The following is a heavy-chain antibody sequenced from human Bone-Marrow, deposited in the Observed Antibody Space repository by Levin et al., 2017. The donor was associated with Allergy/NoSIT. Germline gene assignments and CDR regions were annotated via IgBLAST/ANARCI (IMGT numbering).Heavy chain of an antibody. CDR2: INPNAGGT. Sequence: ASVKVSCKASGYTFTGYYIHWVRQAPGQGLEWMGWINPNAGGTNYAQNFQGRVTMTRDTSISTVYMELSRLTSDDTAVYYCARDAPYNSGPDSFDYWGQGALVTVSS. V-gene: IGHV1-2*02. CDR1: GYTFTGYY. CDR3: ARDAPYNSGPDSFDY. J-gene: IGHJ4*02. D-gene: IGHD6-19*01.